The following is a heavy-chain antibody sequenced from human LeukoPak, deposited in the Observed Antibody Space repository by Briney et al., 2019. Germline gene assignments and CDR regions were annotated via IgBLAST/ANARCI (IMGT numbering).Heavy chain of an antibody. CDR1: GYTLTELS. CDR3: ATRSIVLMVYALDV. J-gene: IGHJ6*02. Sequence: GASVKVSCKVSGYTLTELSTHWVRQAPGKGLEWMGGFDPEDGETIYAQKFQGRVTMTEDTSTDTAYMELSSLRSEDTAVYYCATRSIVLMVYALDVWGQGTTVTVSS. CDR2: FDPEDGET. V-gene: IGHV1-24*01. D-gene: IGHD2-8*01.